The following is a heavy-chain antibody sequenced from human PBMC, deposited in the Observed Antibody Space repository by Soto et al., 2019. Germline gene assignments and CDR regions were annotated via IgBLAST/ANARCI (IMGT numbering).Heavy chain of an antibody. Sequence: GGSLRLSCAASGFTFSSYSMNWVRQAPGKGLEWVSSISSSSSYIYYADSVKGRFTISRDNAKNSLYLQMNSLRAEDTAVYYCARGYYYDSSGYYFRTRAFDYWGQGTLVTVSS. V-gene: IGHV3-21*01. D-gene: IGHD3-22*01. CDR3: ARGYYYDSSGYYFRTRAFDY. J-gene: IGHJ4*02. CDR2: ISSSSSYI. CDR1: GFTFSSYS.